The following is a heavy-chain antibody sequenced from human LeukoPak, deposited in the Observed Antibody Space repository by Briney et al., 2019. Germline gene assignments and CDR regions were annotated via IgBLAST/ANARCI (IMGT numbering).Heavy chain of an antibody. J-gene: IGHJ4*02. CDR1: GGSISSYY. Sequence: SETLSLTCTVSGGSISSYYWSWIRQPPGKGLEWIGYIYYSGSTNYNPSLKSRVTISVDTSKNQFSLKLSSVTAADTAVYYCARGTDYYGSGSPYFDYWGQGTLVTVSS. CDR3: ARGTDYYGSGSPYFDY. CDR2: IYYSGST. D-gene: IGHD3-10*01. V-gene: IGHV4-59*12.